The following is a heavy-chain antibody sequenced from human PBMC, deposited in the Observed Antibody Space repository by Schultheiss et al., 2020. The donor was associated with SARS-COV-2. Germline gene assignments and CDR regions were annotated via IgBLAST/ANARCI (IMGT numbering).Heavy chain of an antibody. J-gene: IGHJ4*02. D-gene: IGHD3-3*01. CDR2: INHSGST. V-gene: IGHV4-34*01. Sequence: ESLKISCAASGFTFSSYAMSWVRQAPGKGLEWIGEINHSGSTNYNPSLKSRVTISVDTSKNQFSLKLSSVTAADTAVYYCARVAGSIFGVVLDYWGQGTLVTVSS. CDR3: ARVAGSIFGVVLDY. CDR1: GFTFSSYA.